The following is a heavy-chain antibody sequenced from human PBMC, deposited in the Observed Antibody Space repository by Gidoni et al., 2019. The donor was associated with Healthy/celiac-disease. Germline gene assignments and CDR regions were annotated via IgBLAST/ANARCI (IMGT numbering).Heavy chain of an antibody. CDR1: GGSFSGYY. D-gene: IGHD6-19*01. CDR3: ARLGGSSGWYWFDP. CDR2: INHSGST. V-gene: IGHV4-34*01. Sequence: QVQLQQWGAGLLKPSETLSLTCAVYGGSFSGYYWSWIRQPPGKGLEWIGEINHSGSTNYNPSLKSRVTISVDTSKNQFSLKLSSVTAADTAVYYCARLGGSSGWYWFDPWGQGTLVTVSS. J-gene: IGHJ5*02.